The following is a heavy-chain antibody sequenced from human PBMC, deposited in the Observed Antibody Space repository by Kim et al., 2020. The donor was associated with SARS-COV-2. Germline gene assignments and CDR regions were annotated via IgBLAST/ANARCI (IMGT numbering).Heavy chain of an antibody. CDR3: ARDVRPLPGLGYWYFDL. CDR1: GYTFTSYS. Sequence: ASVKVSCKASGYTFTSYSINWLRQAPGQGLEWMGWINTNTGNPTYAQDFTGRFVFSLNTSVSTAYLQISSLKAEDTAMYYCARDVRPLPGLGYWYFDLWGRGTLVTVSS. J-gene: IGHJ2*01. V-gene: IGHV7-4-1*02. CDR2: INTNTGNP. D-gene: IGHD3-10*02.